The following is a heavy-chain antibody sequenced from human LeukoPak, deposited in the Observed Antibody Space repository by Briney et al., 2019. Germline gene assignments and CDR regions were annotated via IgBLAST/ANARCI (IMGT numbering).Heavy chain of an antibody. CDR1: GFSLSSYA. D-gene: IGHD3-16*01. CDR3: ARVNPYGGQDAFDL. CDR2: ISSSATYI. Sequence: GGSLRLSCTASGFSLSSYAMNWIRQAPGKGLQWVSFISSSATYIYYEDSVRGRLTISRDNAQNSLFLQMDSLRVEDTAVYYCARVNPYGGQDAFDLWGRGTVVAVSS. V-gene: IGHV3-21*01. J-gene: IGHJ3*01.